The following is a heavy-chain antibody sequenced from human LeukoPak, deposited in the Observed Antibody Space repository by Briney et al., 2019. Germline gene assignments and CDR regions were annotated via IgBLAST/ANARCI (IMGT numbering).Heavy chain of an antibody. V-gene: IGHV4-34*01. Sequence: SETLSLTCAVYGGSSSGYYWSWIRQPPGKGLEWIGEINHSGSTNYNPSLKSRVTISVDTSKNQFSLKLSSVTAADTAVYYCARLWATRRIVVVPAAMRGAFDIWGQGTMVTVSS. CDR3: ARLWATRRIVVVPAAMRGAFDI. CDR2: INHSGST. CDR1: GGSSSGYY. D-gene: IGHD2-2*01. J-gene: IGHJ3*02.